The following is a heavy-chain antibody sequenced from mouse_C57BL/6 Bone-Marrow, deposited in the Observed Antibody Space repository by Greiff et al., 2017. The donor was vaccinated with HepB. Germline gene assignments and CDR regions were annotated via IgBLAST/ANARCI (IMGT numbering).Heavy chain of an antibody. CDR1: GYTFTTYP. V-gene: IGHV1-47*01. Sequence: QVHVKQSGAELVKPGASVKMSCKASGYTFTTYPIEWMKQNHGKSLEWIGNFHPYNDDTKYNEKFKGKATLTVEKSSSTVYLELSRLTSDDSAVYYCADRTGTFYAMDYWGQGTSVTVSS. CDR3: ADRTGTFYAMDY. J-gene: IGHJ4*01. D-gene: IGHD4-1*01. CDR2: FHPYNDDT.